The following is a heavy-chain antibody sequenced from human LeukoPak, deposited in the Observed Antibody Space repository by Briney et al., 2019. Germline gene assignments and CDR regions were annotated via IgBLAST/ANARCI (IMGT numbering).Heavy chain of an antibody. J-gene: IGHJ3*02. Sequence: PSETLSLTCTVSGRYISSYYWSWIRPPPEKGRGWIGYIYYSGSPNYNPSLKSRVTISVDTSKNQFSMKLSSVTAADTAVCYCASTQPRLYYDILTGYYPDAFDIWGQGTMVTVSS. D-gene: IGHD3-9*01. CDR3: ASTQPRLYYDILTGYYPDAFDI. V-gene: IGHV4-59*01. CDR1: GRYISSYY. CDR2: IYYSGSP.